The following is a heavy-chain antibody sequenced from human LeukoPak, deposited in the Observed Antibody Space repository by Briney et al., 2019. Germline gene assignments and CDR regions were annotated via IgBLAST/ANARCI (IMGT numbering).Heavy chain of an antibody. D-gene: IGHD3-22*01. V-gene: IGHV1-18*01. J-gene: IGHJ4*02. CDR3: AREYDSSGYYGPLGWNY. Sequence: ASVKVSCKASGYTFTSYGISWVRQAPGQGLEWMGWISAYNGNTNYAQKLQGRVTMTTDTSTSTAYMELSSLRSEDTAVYYCAREYDSSGYYGPLGWNYWGQGTLVTVSS. CDR1: GYTFTSYG. CDR2: ISAYNGNT.